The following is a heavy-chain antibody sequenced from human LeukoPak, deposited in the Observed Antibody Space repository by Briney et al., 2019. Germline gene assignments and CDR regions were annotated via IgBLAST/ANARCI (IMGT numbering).Heavy chain of an antibody. CDR2: IRSKAYGGTT. V-gene: IGHV3-49*03. J-gene: IGHJ6*03. CDR1: GFTFGDYA. Sequence: PGGSLRLSCTASGFTFGDYAMSWFRQAPGKGLEWVGFIRSKAYGGTTEYAASVKGRFTISRDDSKSIAYLQMNSLKTEDTAVYYCTRDMTTGIYYYYYMDVWGKGTTVTISS. CDR3: TRDMTTGIYYYYYMDV. D-gene: IGHD4-17*01.